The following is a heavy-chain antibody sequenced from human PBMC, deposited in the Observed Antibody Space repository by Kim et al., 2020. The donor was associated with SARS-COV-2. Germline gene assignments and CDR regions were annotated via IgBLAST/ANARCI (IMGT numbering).Heavy chain of an antibody. CDR2: ISNDATTE. J-gene: IGHJ6*01. CDR1: GFTFSLYS. CDR3: ARSMFVFVVVTMYV. Sequence: GGSLRLSCAASGFTFSLYSMHWVRQAPGKGLEWVAVISNDATTEYYADFVKGRFTISRDNYNNTVYLQMNSLRVDDSALYYCARSMFVFVVVTMYV. D-gene: IGHD3-22*01. V-gene: IGHV3-30-3*01.